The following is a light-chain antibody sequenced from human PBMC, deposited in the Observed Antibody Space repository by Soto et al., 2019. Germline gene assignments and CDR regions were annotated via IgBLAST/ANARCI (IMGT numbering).Light chain of an antibody. J-gene: IGLJ2*01. CDR2: EVS. CDR1: SSDVGGYNY. V-gene: IGLV2-8*01. CDR3: SSYAGSNHLV. Sequence: QSALTQPPSASGSPGQSVTISCTGTSSDVGGYNYVSWYQQHPGKAPKLMIYEVSKRPSGVPDRFSGSKSGNTASLTVSGIQAEDEDDYGCSSYAGSNHLVFGGGTTLTVL.